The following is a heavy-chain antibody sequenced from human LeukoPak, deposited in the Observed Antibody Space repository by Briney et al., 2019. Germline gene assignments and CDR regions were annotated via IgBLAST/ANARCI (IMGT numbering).Heavy chain of an antibody. CDR1: AGSISSYS. Sequence: PSETLSLTCTLSAGSISSYSWSWIRPPPGKGLEWIGYIYYSGSTNYNPSLKSRVTISVDTSKNQFSLKLSSVTAADTAVYYCARDRRDGYNFRYYFDYWGQGTLVTVSS. D-gene: IGHD5-24*01. V-gene: IGHV4-59*01. CDR2: IYYSGST. J-gene: IGHJ4*02. CDR3: ARDRRDGYNFRYYFDY.